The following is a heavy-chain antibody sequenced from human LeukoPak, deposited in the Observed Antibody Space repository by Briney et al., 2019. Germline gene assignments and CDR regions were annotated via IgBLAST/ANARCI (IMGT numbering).Heavy chain of an antibody. CDR2: MHYSGST. CDR3: ARVAIAGTGPDC. D-gene: IGHD6-13*01. CDR1: GGSVSSGIYY. Sequence: SETLSLTCTVSGGSVSSGIYYWSWIRQPPGKGLEWIGFMHYSGSTSHHPSLKSRVTISVDTSKNQLSLKLSPVTAADTAVYYCARVAIAGTGPDCWGQGTLVTVSS. J-gene: IGHJ4*02. V-gene: IGHV4-61*01.